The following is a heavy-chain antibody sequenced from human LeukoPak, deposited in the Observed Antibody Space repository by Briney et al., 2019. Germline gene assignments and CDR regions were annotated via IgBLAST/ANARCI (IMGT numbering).Heavy chain of an antibody. Sequence: ASVKVSCKASGYTFTSYYMHWVRQAPGQGLEWMGIINPSGGSTSYAQKFQGRVTMTRDMSTSTVYMELSSLRSEDTAVYYCARDPSAYDFWSGYYYYYYYMGVWGKGTTVTVSS. V-gene: IGHV1-46*01. J-gene: IGHJ6*03. D-gene: IGHD3-3*01. CDR2: INPSGGST. CDR1: GYTFTSYY. CDR3: ARDPSAYDFWSGYYYYYYYMGV.